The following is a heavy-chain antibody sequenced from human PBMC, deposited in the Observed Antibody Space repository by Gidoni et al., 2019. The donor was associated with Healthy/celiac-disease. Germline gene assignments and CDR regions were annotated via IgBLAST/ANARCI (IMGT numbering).Heavy chain of an antibody. V-gene: IGHV3-48*01. CDR1: GFTFRSYS. CDR3: ARDSPITMVRGVIHNWFDP. CDR2: ISSSSSTI. D-gene: IGHD3-10*01. Sequence: EVQLVESGGGLVQPGGSLRLSCAASGFTFRSYSMNWVRQAPGKGLEWVSYISSSSSTIYYADSVKGRFTISRDNAKNSLYLQMNSLRAEDTAVYYCARDSPITMVRGVIHNWFDPWGQGTLVTVSS. J-gene: IGHJ5*02.